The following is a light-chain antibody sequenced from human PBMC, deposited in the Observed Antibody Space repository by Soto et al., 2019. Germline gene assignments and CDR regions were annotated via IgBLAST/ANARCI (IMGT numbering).Light chain of an antibody. V-gene: IGLV2-8*01. CDR3: SSYAGSNNFVV. Sequence: QSAPTQPPSASGSPGQSVTISCTGTSSDVGGYNYVSWYQQHPGKAPKLMIYEVSKRPSGVPDRFSGSKSGNTASLTVSGLQAEDEADYYCSSYAGSNNFVVFGTGTKLTVL. CDR1: SSDVGGYNY. J-gene: IGLJ1*01. CDR2: EVS.